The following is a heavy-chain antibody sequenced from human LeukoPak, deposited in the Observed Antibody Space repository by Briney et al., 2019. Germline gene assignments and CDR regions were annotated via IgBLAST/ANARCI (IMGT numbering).Heavy chain of an antibody. CDR1: GFTFSEYS. J-gene: IGHJ4*02. D-gene: IGHD1-26*01. CDR3: ARAKTSGSYLYDY. CDR2: ISTSSTYI. V-gene: IGHV3-21*01. Sequence: GGSLRLSCAASGFTFSEYSMNWVRQAPGKGLEWVSSISTSSTYIYYADSMKGRFTVSRDNAKKSLYLQMSSLRAEDTAVYYCARAKTSGSYLYDYWGQGTLVTVSS.